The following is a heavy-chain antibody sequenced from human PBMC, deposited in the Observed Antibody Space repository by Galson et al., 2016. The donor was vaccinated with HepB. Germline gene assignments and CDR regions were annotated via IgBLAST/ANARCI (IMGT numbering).Heavy chain of an antibody. V-gene: IGHV3-30*03. CDR1: GFTFNSFA. D-gene: IGHD3-10*01. J-gene: IGHJ4*02. CDR2: ISYDGSTQ. Sequence: SLRLSCAASGFTFNSFAMHWVRQAPGKGLEWMTLISYDGSTQYYADSVKGRFTTSRDNSKNTLYLHRNTVKPDDTAVYYCARSSWFRESFHPLDFWGQGTPVTVSA. CDR3: ARSSWFRESFHPLDF.